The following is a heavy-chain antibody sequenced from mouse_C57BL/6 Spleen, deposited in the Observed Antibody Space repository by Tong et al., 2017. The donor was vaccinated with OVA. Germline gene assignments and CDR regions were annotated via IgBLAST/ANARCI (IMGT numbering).Heavy chain of an antibody. V-gene: IGHV5-17*01. CDR3: ARPLTGAWFAY. Sequence: EVQLQESGGGLVKPGGSLKLSCAASGFTFSDYGMHWVRQAPEKGLEWVAYISSSSSTTYYAEKVKGRFTISRDNAKNSLILQMTSLRSEDTAVYYCARPLTGAWFAYWGQGTLVTVSA. CDR1: GFTFSDYG. CDR2: ISSSSSTT. D-gene: IGHD4-1*01. J-gene: IGHJ3*01.